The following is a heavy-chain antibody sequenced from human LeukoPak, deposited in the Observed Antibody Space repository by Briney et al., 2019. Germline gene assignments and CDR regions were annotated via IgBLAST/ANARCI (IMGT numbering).Heavy chain of an antibody. D-gene: IGHD3-10*01. CDR1: GGSFSGYY. CDR2: INHSGST. Sequence: SETLSLTCAVYGGSFSGYYWSWIRQPPGNGLEWIGEINHSGSTNYNPSLKSRVTISVDTSKNQFSLKLSSVTAADTAVYYCAREGSTGRPYYWGQGTLVTVSS. CDR3: AREGSTGRPYY. J-gene: IGHJ4*02. V-gene: IGHV4-34*01.